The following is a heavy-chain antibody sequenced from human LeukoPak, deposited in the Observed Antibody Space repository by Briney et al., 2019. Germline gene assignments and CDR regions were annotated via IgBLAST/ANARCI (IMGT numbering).Heavy chain of an antibody. J-gene: IGHJ4*02. D-gene: IGHD2-21*02. Sequence: GGSLRLSCAASGFTFSSYAMSWVRQAPGKGLERVSAISGSGGSTYYADSVKGRFTISRDNSKNTLYLQMNSLRAEDTAVYYCAKDQGGDFYYFDYWGQGTLVTVSS. CDR2: ISGSGGST. V-gene: IGHV3-23*01. CDR1: GFTFSSYA. CDR3: AKDQGGDFYYFDY.